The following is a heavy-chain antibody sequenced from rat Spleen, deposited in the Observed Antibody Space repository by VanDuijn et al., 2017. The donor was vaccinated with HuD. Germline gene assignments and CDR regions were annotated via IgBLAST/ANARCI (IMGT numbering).Heavy chain of an antibody. Sequence: EVQLVESGGGLVQPGRSLKLSCAVSGFTFSNYGMAWVRQAPTKGLEWVASISYEGSSTYYGDSVKGRFTISRDNAKNTLYLQMDSLRSEDTATYYCARNWDYWGQGVMVTVSS. CDR1: GFTFSNYG. CDR3: ARNWDY. J-gene: IGHJ2*01. V-gene: IGHV5-29*01. D-gene: IGHD3-6*01. CDR2: ISYEGSST.